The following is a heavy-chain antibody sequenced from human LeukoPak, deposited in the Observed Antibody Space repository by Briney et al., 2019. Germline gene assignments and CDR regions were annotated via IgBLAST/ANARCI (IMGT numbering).Heavy chain of an antibody. Sequence: GGYLRLSCAASGFTFSSYAMSWVRQAPGKGLEWVSAISGSGGSTYYADSVKGRFTISRDNSKNTLCLQMNSLRAEDTAVYYCAAVYCTNGVCPMGAFGYWGQGTLVTVSS. CDR2: ISGSGGST. J-gene: IGHJ4*02. V-gene: IGHV3-23*01. D-gene: IGHD2-8*01. CDR1: GFTFSSYA. CDR3: AAVYCTNGVCPMGAFGY.